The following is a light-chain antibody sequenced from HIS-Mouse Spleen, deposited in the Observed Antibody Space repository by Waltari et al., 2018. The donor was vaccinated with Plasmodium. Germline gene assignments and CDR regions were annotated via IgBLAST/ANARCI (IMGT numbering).Light chain of an antibody. J-gene: IGKJ3*01. CDR1: QSVSSN. Sequence: EIVMTQSPATLSVYPGERANLSCRASQSVSSNLAWYQQKPGQAPRFLSYGASTRATGIPARFSGSGSGTEFTLTISSLQSEDFAVYYCQQYNNWSFTFGPGTKVDIK. CDR3: QQYNNWSFT. CDR2: GAS. V-gene: IGKV3-15*01.